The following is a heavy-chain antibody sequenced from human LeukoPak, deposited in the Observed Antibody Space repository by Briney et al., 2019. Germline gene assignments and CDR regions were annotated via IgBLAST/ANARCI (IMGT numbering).Heavy chain of an antibody. CDR3: AKVFRDGYNYPFDY. CDR2: IGSSGGST. V-gene: IGHV3-23*01. J-gene: IGHJ4*02. CDR1: GFTFSSYS. D-gene: IGHD5-24*01. Sequence: GGSLRLSCAASGFTFSSYSMNWVRQAPGKGLEWVSTIGSSGGSTYYADSVKGRFTISRDNSKNTLYLQMNSLRAEDTAVYYCAKVFRDGYNYPFDYWGQGTLVTVSS.